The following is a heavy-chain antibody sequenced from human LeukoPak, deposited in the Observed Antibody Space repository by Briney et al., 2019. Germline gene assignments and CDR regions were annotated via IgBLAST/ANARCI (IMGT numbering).Heavy chain of an antibody. D-gene: IGHD2-2*01. V-gene: IGHV4-31*03. J-gene: IGHJ6*02. CDR1: GGSISSGGYY. CDR2: IYYSGST. CDR3: ARGQVVPAAWAYYYYGMDV. Sequence: SETLSLTCTVSGGSISSGGYYWSWIRQHPGKGLEWIGYIYYSGSTYYNPSLKSRVTISVDTSKNQFSLKLSSVTAADTAVYYCARGQVVPAAWAYYYYGMDVWGQGTTVTVSS.